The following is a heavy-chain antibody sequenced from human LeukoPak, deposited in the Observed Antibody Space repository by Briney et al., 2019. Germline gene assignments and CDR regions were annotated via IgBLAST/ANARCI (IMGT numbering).Heavy chain of an antibody. J-gene: IGHJ4*02. D-gene: IGHD3-10*01. V-gene: IGHV3-23*01. CDR3: AKDRTVRGVRCFDY. CDR2: ISGSGGST. Sequence: GGSLRLSCAASGFTFSSYAMSWVRQAPGKGLEWVSAISGSGGSTYYADPVKGRFTISRDNSKNTLYLQMNSLRAEDTAVYYCAKDRTVRGVRCFDYWGQGTLVTVSS. CDR1: GFTFSSYA.